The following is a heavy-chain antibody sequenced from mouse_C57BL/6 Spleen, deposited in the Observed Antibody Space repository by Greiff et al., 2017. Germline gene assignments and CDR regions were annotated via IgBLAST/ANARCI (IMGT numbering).Heavy chain of an antibody. CDR3: ADDYDHAMDY. J-gene: IGHJ4*01. CDR1: GYTFTSYW. V-gene: IGHV1-64*01. CDR2: IHPNSGST. D-gene: IGHD2-4*01. Sequence: QVQLQQPGAELVKPGASVKLSCKASGYTFTSYWMHWVKQRPGQGLEWIGMIHPNSGSTNYNEKFKSKATLTVDQSSSTAYMQLSSLTSEDSAVYYCADDYDHAMDYWGQGTSVTVSS.